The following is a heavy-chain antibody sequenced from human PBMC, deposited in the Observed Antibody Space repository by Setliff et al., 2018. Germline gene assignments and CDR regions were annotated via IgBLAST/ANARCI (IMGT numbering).Heavy chain of an antibody. J-gene: IGHJ3*02. CDR1: GYTFTSYD. D-gene: IGHD2-15*01. Sequence: GASVKVSCKASGYTFTSYDINWVRQATGQGLEWMGWMNPNSGNTGYAQKFQGRVTMTRNTSISTAYMELSSLRSEDTAVYYCARNTLGPDIVVDKGDDAFDIWGQGTMVTVSS. V-gene: IGHV1-8*02. CDR2: MNPNSGNT. CDR3: ARNTLGPDIVVDKGDDAFDI.